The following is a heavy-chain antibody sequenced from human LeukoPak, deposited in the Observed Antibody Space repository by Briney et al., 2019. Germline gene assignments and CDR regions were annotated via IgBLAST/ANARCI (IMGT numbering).Heavy chain of an antibody. CDR1: GFTFSSYW. D-gene: IGHD4-17*01. CDR2: IKQDGSEK. V-gene: IGHV3-7*01. J-gene: IGHJ6*03. Sequence: GGSLRLSCAASGFTFSSYWMSWVRQAPGKGLEWVANIKQDGSEKYYVDSVKGRFTISRDNAKNSLYLQMNSLRTEDTAVCYCARAYGPTYYYYYYMDVWGKGTTVTVSS. CDR3: ARAYGPTYYYYYYMDV.